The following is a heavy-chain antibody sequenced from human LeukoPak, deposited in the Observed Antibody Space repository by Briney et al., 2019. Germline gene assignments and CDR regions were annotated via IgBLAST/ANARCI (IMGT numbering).Heavy chain of an antibody. V-gene: IGHV3-74*01. CDR2: IKNDGSST. Sequence: GGSLRLSCVASGFTFSSYWMHWVRQGPGKGLVWVSRIKNDGSSTSYADSVKGRFTISRDSSKNTLFLHMNTLRAEDTAIYYCAKDRTVGASYWYFDLWGRGTLVTVSS. CDR3: AKDRTVGASYWYFDL. J-gene: IGHJ2*01. D-gene: IGHD1-26*01. CDR1: GFTFSSYW.